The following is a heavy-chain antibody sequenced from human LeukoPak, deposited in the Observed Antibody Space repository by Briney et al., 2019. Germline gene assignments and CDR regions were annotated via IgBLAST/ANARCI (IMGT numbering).Heavy chain of an antibody. CDR2: IGDSGTPI. CDR1: GFTFSDHY. D-gene: IGHD4/OR15-4a*01. J-gene: IGHJ4*02. Sequence: GSLRLSCAASGFTFSDHYMSWIRQAPGKGLEWVSYIGDSGTPIYYADSVKGRFTVSRDNAKNSLFLQMDSLRAEDTAVYYCARDRRPSVYGGLDNWGQGTLVTVSS. CDR3: ARDRRPSVYGGLDN. V-gene: IGHV3-11*04.